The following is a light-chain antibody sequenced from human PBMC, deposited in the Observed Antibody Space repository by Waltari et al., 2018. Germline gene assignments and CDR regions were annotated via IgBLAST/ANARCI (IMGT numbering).Light chain of an antibody. J-gene: IGLJ1*01. CDR1: SSNIGSNY. V-gene: IGLV1-47*01. CDR2: RNN. Sequence: QSVLTRPPSASGTPGQRVTISCSGSSSNIGSNYVYWYQQLPGTAPKLLIYRNNQRPSGVPDRFSGSKSGTSASLAISGLRSEDEADYYCAAWDDSLSVDVFGTGTKVTVL. CDR3: AAWDDSLSVDV.